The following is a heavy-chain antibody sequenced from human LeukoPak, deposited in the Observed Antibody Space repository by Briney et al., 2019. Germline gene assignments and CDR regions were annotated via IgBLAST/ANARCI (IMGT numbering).Heavy chain of an antibody. J-gene: IGHJ4*02. Sequence: ASVKVSCKASGYTFTSYGISWVRQAPGQGLEWMGWISAYNGNTNYAQKLHGRVTMTTDTSTSTAYMELRSLRSDDTAVYYCARDTAILRFLEWLSPFFDYWGQGTLVTVSS. V-gene: IGHV1-18*01. D-gene: IGHD3-3*01. CDR3: ARDTAILRFLEWLSPFFDY. CDR1: GYTFTSYG. CDR2: ISAYNGNT.